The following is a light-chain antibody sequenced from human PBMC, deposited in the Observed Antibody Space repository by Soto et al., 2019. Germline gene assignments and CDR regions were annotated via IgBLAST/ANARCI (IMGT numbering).Light chain of an antibody. CDR2: DAS. CDR1: QSVSSY. CDR3: QERSNRSWT. V-gene: IGKV3-11*01. J-gene: IGKJ1*01. Sequence: EIALTQSPATLSLSPGERATLSCRASQSVSSYLAWYQQKPGQAPRLLIYDASNRATGIPARFSGSGAGTDFTLTISRLAPEGVAVYYCQERSNRSWTFGQGAKVEIK.